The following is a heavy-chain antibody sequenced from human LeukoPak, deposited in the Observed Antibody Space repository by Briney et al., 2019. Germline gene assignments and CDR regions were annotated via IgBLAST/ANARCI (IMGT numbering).Heavy chain of an antibody. Sequence: SETLSLTCTVSGGSISSYYWSWIRQSPGKGLEWIGYIYYSGSTNYNPSLKSRVTISVDTSKNQFSLKLSSVTAADTAVYYCARHQLLYWYFDLWGRGTLVTVSS. CDR3: ARHQLLYWYFDL. D-gene: IGHD2-2*01. V-gene: IGHV4-59*01. CDR1: GGSISSYY. J-gene: IGHJ2*01. CDR2: IYYSGST.